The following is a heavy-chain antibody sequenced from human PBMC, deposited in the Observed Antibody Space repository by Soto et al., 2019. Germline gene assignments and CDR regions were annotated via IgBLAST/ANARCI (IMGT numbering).Heavy chain of an antibody. CDR3: ATKNTEIIRYFDL. CDR2: IYPGDSDT. J-gene: IGHJ2*01. CDR1: GYSFTSYL. V-gene: IGHV5-51*01. Sequence: GDSLKISFKFSGYSFTSYLIVCVLQMPGKGLEWMGIIYPGDSDTRYSPSFQGQVTISADKSISTAYLQWGSLKASDTAMYYCATKNTEIIRYFDLWGSGTLVT. D-gene: IGHD4-17*01.